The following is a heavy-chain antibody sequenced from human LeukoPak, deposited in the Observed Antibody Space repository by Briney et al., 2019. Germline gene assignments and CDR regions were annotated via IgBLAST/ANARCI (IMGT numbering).Heavy chain of an antibody. V-gene: IGHV4-39*01. CDR3: ASQLPGMAAAVSG. J-gene: IGHJ4*02. CDR2: MYYSGST. D-gene: IGHD6-13*01. CDR1: GGSISSSSYY. Sequence: SETLSLTCTVSGGSISSSSYYWGWIRQAPGKGLEWIGSMYYSGSTYYNPSLKSRVTISVDTSKNQFSLKVSSVTAADTAVYYCASQLPGMAAAVSGWGQGTLVTVSS.